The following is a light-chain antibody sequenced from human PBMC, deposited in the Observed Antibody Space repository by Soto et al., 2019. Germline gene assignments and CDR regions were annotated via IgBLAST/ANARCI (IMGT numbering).Light chain of an antibody. CDR3: QQYGTSPAT. Sequence: EIVMTQSPATLSVSPGDRATLSCSASQTVSSNFLAWYQQRPAQAPRLLIHGASTRATGITDRFSGSVSGTDFTLIISGLEPEDFAVYYCQQYGTSPATFGQGTKVDIK. CDR1: QTVSSNF. V-gene: IGKV3-20*01. CDR2: GAS. J-gene: IGKJ1*01.